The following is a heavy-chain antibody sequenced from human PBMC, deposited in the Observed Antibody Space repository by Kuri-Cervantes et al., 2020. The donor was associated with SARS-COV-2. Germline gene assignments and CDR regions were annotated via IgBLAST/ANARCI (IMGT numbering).Heavy chain of an antibody. CDR1: GGSISSYY. D-gene: IGHD2-15*01. CDR3: ARANVAYSYYSYYKDL. CDR2: IYYSGST. J-gene: IGHJ6*03. Sequence: ESLRLSCTVSGGSISSYYWSWIRQPPGKGLEWIGYIYYSGSTNYNPSLKSRVTMSVDTSKNQFSLKLSSVTAADTAVYSCARANVAYSYYSYYKDLWGKGTTVTVSS. V-gene: IGHV4-59*01.